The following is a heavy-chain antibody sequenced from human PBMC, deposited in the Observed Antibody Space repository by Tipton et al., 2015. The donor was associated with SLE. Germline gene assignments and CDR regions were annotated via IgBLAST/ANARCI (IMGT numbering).Heavy chain of an antibody. Sequence: LRLSCAASGGSFSGYYWSWIRQPPGKGLEWIGEINHSGSTNYNPSLKSRVTISVDTSKNQFSLKLSSVTAADTAVYYCARNPTSYCSGGSCYSPWFDPWGQGTLVTVSS. V-gene: IGHV4-34*01. CDR1: GGSFSGYY. D-gene: IGHD2-15*01. CDR2: INHSGST. J-gene: IGHJ5*02. CDR3: ARNPTSYCSGGSCYSPWFDP.